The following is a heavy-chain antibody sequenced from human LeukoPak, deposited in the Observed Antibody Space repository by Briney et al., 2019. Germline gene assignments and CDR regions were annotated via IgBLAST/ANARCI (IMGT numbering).Heavy chain of an antibody. CDR2: INTNSGGT. D-gene: IGHD3-10*01. Sequence: ASVKVSCKASGYTFTGYYMHWVRQAPGQGLEWMGWINTNSGGTKYAQKFQGRVTMTRDTSISTAYMEPSRLRSDDTAVYECARAVGANWFDRWGQGTMVTVSS. CDR3: ARAVGANWFDR. CDR1: GYTFTGYY. J-gene: IGHJ5*02. V-gene: IGHV1-2*02.